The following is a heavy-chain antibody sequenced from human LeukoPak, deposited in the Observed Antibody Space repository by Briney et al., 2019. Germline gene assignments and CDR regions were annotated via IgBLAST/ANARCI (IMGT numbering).Heavy chain of an antibody. V-gene: IGHV1-46*01. CDR1: GYTFTNYH. CDR2: INPSGGST. J-gene: IGHJ3*02. Sequence: ASVKVSFKASGYTFTNYHIHWVRQTPGQGLELMGIINPSGGSTSYAQKFQGRVTMTRDTSTSTVYMELSSLRSEDTAVYYCAAGEHDYGDYGQAFDIWGQGTMVTVSS. D-gene: IGHD4-17*01. CDR3: AAGEHDYGDYGQAFDI.